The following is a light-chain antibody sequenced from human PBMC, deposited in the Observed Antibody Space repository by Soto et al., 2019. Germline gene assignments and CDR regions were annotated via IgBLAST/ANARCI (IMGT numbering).Light chain of an antibody. V-gene: IGKV3-15*01. CDR1: ENIYTN. CDR3: QQYYNWPRT. CDR2: GAS. J-gene: IGKJ5*01. Sequence: EIVMTQSPATLYLSPGERATLSCRASENIYTNLAWYQQKPGQAPRLLFYGASTRATGLPARFSGTGSGTEFTLTINSLKAEDSAVYYGQQYYNWPRTFGQGTRLEIK.